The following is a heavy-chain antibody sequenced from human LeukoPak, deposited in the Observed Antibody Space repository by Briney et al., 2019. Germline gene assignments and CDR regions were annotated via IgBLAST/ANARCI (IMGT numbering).Heavy chain of an antibody. V-gene: IGHV1-18*01. J-gene: IGHJ4*02. D-gene: IGHD6-13*01. CDR1: GYTFTSYG. CDR2: ISAYNGNT. CDR3: ARDSGPSTISSWPFDY. Sequence: ASAKVSCKASGYTFTSYGISWVRQAPGQGLEWMGWISAYNGNTNYAQKLQGRVTMTTDTSTSTAYMELRSLRSDDTAVYYCARDSGPSTISSWPFDYWGQGTLVTVSS.